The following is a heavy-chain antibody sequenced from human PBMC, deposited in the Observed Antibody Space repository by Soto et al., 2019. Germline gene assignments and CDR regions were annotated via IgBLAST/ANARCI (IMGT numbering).Heavy chain of an antibody. CDR3: ARGRSYDYVCGSYRPPLDY. CDR1: GGSFSGYY. CDR2: INHSGST. D-gene: IGHD3-16*02. V-gene: IGHV4-34*01. J-gene: IGHJ4*02. Sequence: QVQLQQWGAGLLKPSETLSLTCAVYGGSFSGYYWSWIRQPPGKGLEWIGEINHSGSTNYNPSLKRRVTISVDTSKNQFSLKLSSVTAAATAVYYCARGRSYDYVCGSYRPPLDYWGQGTLVTVSS.